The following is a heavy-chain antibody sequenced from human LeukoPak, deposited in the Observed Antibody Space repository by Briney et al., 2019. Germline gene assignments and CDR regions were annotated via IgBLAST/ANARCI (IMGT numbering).Heavy chain of an antibody. CDR3: AREATSSSGWYIDS. CDR1: GFTFTNYA. CDR2: ISGPGDKT. V-gene: IGHV3-23*01. D-gene: IGHD6-25*01. J-gene: IGHJ4*02. Sequence: GGSLRLSCAVSGFTFTNYAMKWVRQAPGKGLEWVSTISGPGDKTYYADSVKGRFTISRDNSKNTVFLQMNSLRAGDTAVYYCAREATSSSGWYIDSWGQGTLVAVSS.